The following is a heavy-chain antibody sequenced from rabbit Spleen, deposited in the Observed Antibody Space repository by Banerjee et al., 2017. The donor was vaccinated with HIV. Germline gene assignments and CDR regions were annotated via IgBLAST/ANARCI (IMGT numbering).Heavy chain of an antibody. V-gene: IGHV1S45*01. CDR1: GFSFSRGYD. D-gene: IGHD1-1*01. CDR2: IYTGNGKT. CDR3: ARDNGIGDYINVYFDL. Sequence: QEQLEESGGGLVKPEGSLTLTCKASGFSFSRGYDMCWVRQAPGKGLEWIGCIYTGNGKTYCASWAKGRVTISKSTSTTVTLQMTSLTAADTATYFCARDNGIGDYINVYFDLWGPGTLVTVS. J-gene: IGHJ4*01.